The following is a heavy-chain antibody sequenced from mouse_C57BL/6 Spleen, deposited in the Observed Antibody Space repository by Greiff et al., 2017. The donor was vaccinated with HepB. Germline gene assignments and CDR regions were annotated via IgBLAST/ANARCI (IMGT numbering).Heavy chain of an antibody. CDR2: IYPGDGDT. CDR3: ARRGYDYGGPWFAY. D-gene: IGHD2-4*01. V-gene: IGHV1-80*01. Sequence: VKVEESGAELVKPGASVKISCKASGYAFSSYWMNWVKQRPGKGLEWIGQIYPGDGDTNYKGKFKGKATLTADTSSSTAYMQLSSLTSEDSAVYFCARRGYDYGGPWFAYWGQATLVTVSA. J-gene: IGHJ3*01. CDR1: GYAFSSYW.